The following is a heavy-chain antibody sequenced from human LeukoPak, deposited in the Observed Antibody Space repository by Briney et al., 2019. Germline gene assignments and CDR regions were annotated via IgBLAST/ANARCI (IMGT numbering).Heavy chain of an antibody. CDR2: IYPDGNNK. J-gene: IGHJ4*02. Sequence: GGSLRLSCGASGFIFRSYGMHWVRQAPGKGLEWVACIYPDGNNKDYADSVKGRFTISRDNSKNTLYLQMNSLRAEDTAVYYCARGYDFWSGYYFDYWGQGTLVTVSS. CDR3: ARGYDFWSGYYFDY. V-gene: IGHV3-30*19. D-gene: IGHD3-3*01. CDR1: GFIFRSYG.